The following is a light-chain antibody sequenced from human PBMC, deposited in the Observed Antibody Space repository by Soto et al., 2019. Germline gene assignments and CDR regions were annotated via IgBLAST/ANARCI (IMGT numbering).Light chain of an antibody. CDR1: HSVASY. J-gene: IGKJ3*01. CDR3: QESSTTPAFT. CDR2: AAT. Sequence: DIQMTQSPSSLSASVGDRVTITCRASHSVASYFNWFQQRPGKAPSLLIYAATTLHTGVPSRFSGSRSGTNFPLTISRLQPGYFPTYYCQESSTTPAFTFGPGTKVDFK. V-gene: IGKV1-39*01.